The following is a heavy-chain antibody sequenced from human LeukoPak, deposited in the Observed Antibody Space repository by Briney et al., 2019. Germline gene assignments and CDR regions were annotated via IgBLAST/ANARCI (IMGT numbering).Heavy chain of an antibody. CDR3: ARCGGDCYFPY. J-gene: IGHJ4*02. Sequence: GGSLRLSCAASGFTVSSNYMSWVRQAPGKGLEWVSVIYSSGSTYYADSVKGRFTISRDNSKNPLYLQMNSLRADDTAVYYCARCGGDCYFPYWGQGTLVTVSS. V-gene: IGHV3-53*01. D-gene: IGHD2-21*02. CDR2: IYSSGST. CDR1: GFTVSSNY.